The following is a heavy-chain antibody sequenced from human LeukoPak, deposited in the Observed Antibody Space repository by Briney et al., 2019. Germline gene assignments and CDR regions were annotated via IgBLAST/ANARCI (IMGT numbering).Heavy chain of an antibody. D-gene: IGHD2-2*01. CDR2: IQYDGSIE. CDR3: ARDSCSSPSCFDY. Sequence: GRSLRLSSAASGFTFSNYGMHWVRQAPGKGLEWVAAIQYDGSIEYYADSVKGRFTISRDDSKNTLYLQMNSLRAEDTAVYYSARDSCSSPSCFDYRGQGTLITVSS. V-gene: IGHV3-33*05. J-gene: IGHJ4*02. CDR1: GFTFSNYG.